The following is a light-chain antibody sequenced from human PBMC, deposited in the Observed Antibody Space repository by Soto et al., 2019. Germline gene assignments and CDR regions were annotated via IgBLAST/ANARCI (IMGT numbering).Light chain of an antibody. CDR2: RPS. CDR1: LGISSY. CDR3: PQVSSYPAT. Sequence: IQLTQSPSPLPASVGDRVTITCRASLGISSYLAWYQQNPWKVPNLMIYRPSTLHSGLPASFTGSGSGTDLTLTMSSLQPEAFANFYGPQVSSYPATFGQGTRLQIK. V-gene: IGKV1-9*01. J-gene: IGKJ5*01.